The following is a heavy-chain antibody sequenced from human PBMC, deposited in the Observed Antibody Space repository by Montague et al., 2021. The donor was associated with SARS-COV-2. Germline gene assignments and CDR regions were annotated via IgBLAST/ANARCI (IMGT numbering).Heavy chain of an antibody. V-gene: IGHV4-39*01. CDR3: ASPIVVMTAPNYYGMDV. CDR1: GGSISSTSYY. J-gene: IGHJ6*02. CDR2: IYYSGST. D-gene: IGHD2-21*02. Sequence: ETLSLTCSVSGGSISSTSYYWGWIRQPPGKGLEWIGSIYYSGSTYYNPSLRSRVTISVDTSKNQFPLKLSSVTAADTAVYYCASPIVVMTAPNYYGMDVWGQGTTVTVSS.